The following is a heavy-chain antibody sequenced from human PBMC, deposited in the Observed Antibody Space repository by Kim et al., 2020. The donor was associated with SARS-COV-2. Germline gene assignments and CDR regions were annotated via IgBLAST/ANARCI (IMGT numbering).Heavy chain of an antibody. V-gene: IGHV4-61*01. CDR1: DGSVSSNIHY. CDR3: ARMKGSRLLFDY. D-gene: IGHD4-17*01. Sequence: SETLSLTCTVSDGSVSSNIHYWSWIRQPPGKGLEYIGYLFHTGSTHSNPSLRSRVTLSVDTSKNQFSLNLRSVTAADAAVYYCARMKGSRLLFDYWGQG. CDR2: LFHTGST. J-gene: IGHJ4*02.